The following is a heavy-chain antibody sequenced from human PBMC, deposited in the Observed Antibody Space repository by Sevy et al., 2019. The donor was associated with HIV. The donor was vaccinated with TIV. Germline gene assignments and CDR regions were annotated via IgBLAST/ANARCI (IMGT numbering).Heavy chain of an antibody. Sequence: ASVKVSCKASGYTFTSFGISWVRQAPGQGLEWVGWISVYNGKINYAQNFQGRVTMTTDTSTRTAYMELKSLRSDDTAVYYCSRRGAFDFVTSGFLSHWGQGTLVTVSS. CDR3: SRRGAFDFVTSGFLSH. V-gene: IGHV1-18*01. J-gene: IGHJ1*01. CDR1: GYTFTSFG. CDR2: ISVYNGKI. D-gene: IGHD2-8*01.